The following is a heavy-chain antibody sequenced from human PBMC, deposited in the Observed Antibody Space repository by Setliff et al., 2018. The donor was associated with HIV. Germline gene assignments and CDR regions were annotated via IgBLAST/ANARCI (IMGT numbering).Heavy chain of an antibody. J-gene: IGHJ4*02. CDR2: IIPLLDRT. V-gene: IGHV1-69*11. CDR1: GDTFSNNA. Sequence: ASVKVSCKASGDTFSNNAINWVRQAPGHGLEWMGKIIPLLDRTHYVQKFQGRVTFSADESTTTAYMELRSLKNEDAAVYYCARGGGSNGYFFDSWGQGTLVTSPQ. D-gene: IGHD3-22*01. CDR3: ARGGGSNGYFFDS.